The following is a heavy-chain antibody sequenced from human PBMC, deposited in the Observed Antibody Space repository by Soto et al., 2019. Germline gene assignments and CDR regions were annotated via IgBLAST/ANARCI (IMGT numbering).Heavy chain of an antibody. CDR1: GGSISSYY. V-gene: IGHV4-59*08. Sequence: ETLSLTCTVSGGSISSYYWSWIRQPPGKGLEWIGYIYYSGSTNYNPSLKSRVTISVDTSKNQFSLKLSSVTAADTAVYYCARHARNQWLLLLENDDWGQGTLVTVSS. D-gene: IGHD3-22*01. CDR3: ARHARNQWLLLLENDD. CDR2: IYYSGST. J-gene: IGHJ4*02.